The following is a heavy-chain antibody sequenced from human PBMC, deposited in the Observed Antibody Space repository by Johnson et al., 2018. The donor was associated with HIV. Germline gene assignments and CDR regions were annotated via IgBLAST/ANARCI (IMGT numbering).Heavy chain of an antibody. Sequence: QVQLVESGGGVVQPERSLRLSCAASGFTFSGYGMHWVRQAPGKGLEWVAVIWYDGSKRYYADSVKGRFTISRDNSKNTLYLQRNSLRAEDTAVYYCARTNWNDGSGGAFDIWGQGTMVTVSS. CDR1: GFTFSGYG. D-gene: IGHD1-20*01. CDR3: ARTNWNDGSGGAFDI. J-gene: IGHJ3*02. V-gene: IGHV3-30*19. CDR2: IWYDGSKR.